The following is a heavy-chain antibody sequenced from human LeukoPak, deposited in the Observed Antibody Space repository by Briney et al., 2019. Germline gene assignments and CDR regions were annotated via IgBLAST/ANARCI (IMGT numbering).Heavy chain of an antibody. CDR2: IYYSGST. CDR1: GGPISSSSYY. D-gene: IGHD3-16*01. Sequence: SETLSLTCTVSGGPISSSSYYWGWIRQPPGKGLEWIGSIYYSGSTYYNPSLKSRVTISVDTSKNQFSLKLSSVTAADTAVYYCASYVWGSYFGPKRFDYWGQGTLVTVSS. CDR3: ASYVWGSYFGPKRFDY. V-gene: IGHV4-39*01. J-gene: IGHJ4*02.